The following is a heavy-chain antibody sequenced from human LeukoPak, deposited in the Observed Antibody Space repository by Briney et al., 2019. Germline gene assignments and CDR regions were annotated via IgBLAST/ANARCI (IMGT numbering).Heavy chain of an antibody. CDR3: ARDGLNTMVRGKMHYNYMDV. Sequence: SETLSLACTVSGGSISSGSYYWSWIRQPAGKGLEWIGRIYTSGSTHYNPSLKSRVTISVDTSKNQFSLKLSSVTAADTAVYYCARDGLNTMVRGKMHYNYMDVWGKGTTVSISS. CDR2: IYTSGST. V-gene: IGHV4-61*02. CDR1: GGSISSGSYY. J-gene: IGHJ6*03. D-gene: IGHD3-10*01.